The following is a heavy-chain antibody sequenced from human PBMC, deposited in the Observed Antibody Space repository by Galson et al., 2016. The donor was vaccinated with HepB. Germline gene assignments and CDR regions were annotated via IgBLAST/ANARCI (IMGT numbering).Heavy chain of an antibody. CDR1: GYSFSSYW. Sequence: QSGAEVKMPGESLTISCQGSGYSFSSYWITWVRQMPGKGLEWMGTIDPNDSDTYYSPSFQGHVTVSADKSVSTAFLQWSSLEASDTAIYYCARGFLWFGEDECYYYGLDIWGQGTAVTVFS. D-gene: IGHD3-10*01. CDR3: ARGFLWFGEDECYYYGLDI. V-gene: IGHV5-10-1*01. J-gene: IGHJ6*02. CDR2: IDPNDSDT.